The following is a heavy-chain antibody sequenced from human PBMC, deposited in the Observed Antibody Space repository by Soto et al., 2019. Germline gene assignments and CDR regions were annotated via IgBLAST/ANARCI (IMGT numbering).Heavy chain of an antibody. D-gene: IGHD4-17*01. CDR1: GGTFSTYG. Sequence: SVKVSCKASGGTFSTYGISWVRQAPGQGLEWMGGINPFFGTARYSQKFEDRITITADESTNTVYMDLRSLTSEDTAIYYCAKSAPMDAGDKYYYDFWGQGALVTVSS. CDR3: AKSAPMDAGDKYYYDF. CDR2: INPFFGTA. V-gene: IGHV1-69*13. J-gene: IGHJ4*02.